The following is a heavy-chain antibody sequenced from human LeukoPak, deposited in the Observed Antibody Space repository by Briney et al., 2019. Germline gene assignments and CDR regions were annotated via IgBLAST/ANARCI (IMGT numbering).Heavy chain of an antibody. V-gene: IGHV1-2*02. D-gene: IGHD5-18*01. CDR2: INPNSGGT. CDR3: VRGGYIYGSDY. J-gene: IGHJ4*02. CDR1: GYTFTFYY. Sequence: ASVTVSFKASGYTFTFYYMNWVRQAPGQGLEWMGWINPNSGGTNYAQKFQGRVTMTRDTSISTAYMELSRLRSDDTADYYCVRGGYIYGSDYWGQGTLVTVSS.